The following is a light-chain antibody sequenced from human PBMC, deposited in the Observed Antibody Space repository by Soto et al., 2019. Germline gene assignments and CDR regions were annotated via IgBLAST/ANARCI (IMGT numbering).Light chain of an antibody. CDR1: QSIRTW. CDR3: QQYHSYST. CDR2: TAS. V-gene: IGKV1-5*03. J-gene: IGKJ1*01. Sequence: DIQMTQSPSTLSASVGDRVTITCRASQSIRTWLAWYQQKPGKAPNLLIYTASSLESGVPSRFSGSGSATEFTLTISRLQPDDFANYYCQQYHSYSTFGQGTKVEIK.